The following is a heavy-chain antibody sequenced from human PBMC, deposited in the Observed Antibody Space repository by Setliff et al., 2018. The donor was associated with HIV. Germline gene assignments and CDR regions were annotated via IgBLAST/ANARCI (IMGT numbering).Heavy chain of an antibody. CDR1: GGTFSSYA. J-gene: IGHJ6*02. CDR2: IIPILGIT. CDR3: AREDQLLSGDYHYYGMEV. Sequence: SVKVSCKASGGTFSSYAISWVRQAPGQGLEWMGGIIPILGITHRAQNFQGRVTISADGSTNTAYREMNSLRVEDTAVYYCAREDQLLSGDYHYYGMEVWGQGTTVTVSS. V-gene: IGHV1-69*10. D-gene: IGHD2-2*01.